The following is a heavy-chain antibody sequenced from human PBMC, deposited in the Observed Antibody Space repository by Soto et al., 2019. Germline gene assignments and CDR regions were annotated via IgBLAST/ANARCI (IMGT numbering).Heavy chain of an antibody. CDR1: GFSFNLFT. V-gene: IGHV3-30-3*01. CDR2: VSHVGDNK. CDR3: ARGNMDV. Sequence: QVQLMESGGGVVQPGRSLRLSCAASGFSFNLFTFHWVRQAPGRGLEWVAVVSHVGDNKFYADSVKGRFTISRDDSKNMLYLQMNSLRVDDTALYYCARGNMDVWGQGTTVTVSS. J-gene: IGHJ6*02.